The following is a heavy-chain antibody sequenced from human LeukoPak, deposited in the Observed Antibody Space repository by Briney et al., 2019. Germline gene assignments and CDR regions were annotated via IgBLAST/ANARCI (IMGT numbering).Heavy chain of an antibody. D-gene: IGHD3-10*01. CDR3: ARDRYGSGN. J-gene: IGHJ1*01. Sequence: SETLSLTCAVYGGSFSGYYWSWIRQPPGKGLEWIGEINHSGSTNYNPSLKSRVTISVDTSKNQFSLKLSSVTAADTAVYYCARDRYGSGNWGQGTLVTVSS. CDR1: GGSFSGYY. V-gene: IGHV4-34*01. CDR2: INHSGST.